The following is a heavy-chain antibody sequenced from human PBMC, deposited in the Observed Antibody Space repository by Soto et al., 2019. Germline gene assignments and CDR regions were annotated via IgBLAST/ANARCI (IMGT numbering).Heavy chain of an antibody. D-gene: IGHD2-8*02. J-gene: IGHJ3*02. V-gene: IGHV3-7*04. Sequence: EVQVVESGGGLVQPGGSLRLSCAASGFTFSNYWMTWVRQAPGKGLEWVANLKQDGSENFYVDSVKGRFTISRDNAKNSLYLQMNSLRAEDTAVYYCARDSGPRGYDAFDIWGQGTMVTVSS. CDR1: GFTFSNYW. CDR2: LKQDGSEN. CDR3: ARDSGPRGYDAFDI.